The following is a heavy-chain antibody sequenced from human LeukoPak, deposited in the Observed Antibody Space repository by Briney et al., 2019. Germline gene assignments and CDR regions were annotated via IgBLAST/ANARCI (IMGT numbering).Heavy chain of an antibody. CDR2: IYYSGST. Sequence: SETLSLTCTVSGGSISSYYWSWIRQPPGKGLEWIGSIYYSGSTYYNPSLKSRVTISVDTSKNQFSLKLSSVTAADTAVYYCARVGVGSYGIYYFDYWGQGTLVTVSS. J-gene: IGHJ4*02. D-gene: IGHD5-18*01. CDR3: ARVGVGSYGIYYFDY. V-gene: IGHV4-59*12. CDR1: GGSISSYY.